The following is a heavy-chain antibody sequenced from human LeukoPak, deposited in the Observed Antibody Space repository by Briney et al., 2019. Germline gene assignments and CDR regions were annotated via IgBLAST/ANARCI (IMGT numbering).Heavy chain of an antibody. J-gene: IGHJ4*02. V-gene: IGHV4-30-4*08. D-gene: IGHD1-7*01. CDR1: GGSISSGDYY. Sequence: SQTLSLTCTVSGGSISSGDYYWSWIRQPPGKGLEWIGYIYYSGSTYYNPSLKSRVTISVDTSKYQFSLKLSSVTAADTAVYYCARSITGTTFDYWGQGTLVTVSS. CDR2: IYYSGST. CDR3: ARSITGTTFDY.